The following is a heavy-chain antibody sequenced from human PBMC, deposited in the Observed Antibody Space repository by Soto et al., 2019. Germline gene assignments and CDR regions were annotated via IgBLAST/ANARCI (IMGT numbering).Heavy chain of an antibody. CDR2: IYYSGST. CDR3: ARETYYDFWSGLGGTYYFDY. D-gene: IGHD3-3*01. J-gene: IGHJ4*02. V-gene: IGHV4-61*01. CDR1: GGSVSSGSYY. Sequence: ETLSLTCTVSGGSVSSGSYYWSWIRQPPGKGLEWIGYIYYSGSTNYNPSLKSRVTISVDTSKNQFSLKLSSVTAADTAVYYCARETYYDFWSGLGGTYYFDYWGQGTLVTVSS.